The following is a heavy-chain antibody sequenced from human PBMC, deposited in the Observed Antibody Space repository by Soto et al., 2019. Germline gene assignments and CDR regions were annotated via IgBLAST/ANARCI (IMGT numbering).Heavy chain of an antibody. CDR2: ISSNGGST. V-gene: IGHV3-64*01. CDR1: GFTFSIYA. J-gene: IGHJ6*03. Sequence: GGSLRLSCAASGFTFSIYAMHWVRQAPGKGLEYVSAISSNGGSTYYANSVKGRFTISRDNSKNTLDLQMGSLRAEDTAVYYCSRASRDYYDFWSGSYQKYYYYYVDVWGKGTSVTVSS. D-gene: IGHD3-3*01. CDR3: SRASRDYYDFWSGSYQKYYYYYVDV.